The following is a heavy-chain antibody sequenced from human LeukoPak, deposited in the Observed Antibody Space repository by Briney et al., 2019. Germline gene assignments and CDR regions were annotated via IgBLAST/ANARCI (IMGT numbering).Heavy chain of an antibody. Sequence: ASVTVSCKASGYTLTGYYMHWVRLAPGQGLEWMGWINPSSGDTNYAQKFQGRVTMTRDTSISTAYMELSRLRSDDTAVYYCAKNPYEYYFDYGGQETLVTVSS. D-gene: IGHD5-12*01. CDR2: INPSSGDT. V-gene: IGHV1-2*02. CDR3: AKNPYEYYFDY. J-gene: IGHJ4*02. CDR1: GYTLTGYY.